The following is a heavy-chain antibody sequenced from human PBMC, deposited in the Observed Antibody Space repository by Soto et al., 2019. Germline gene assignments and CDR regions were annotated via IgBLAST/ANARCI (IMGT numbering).Heavy chain of an antibody. CDR3: ARSPGSYYNPVLYYYYMDV. Sequence: PSETLSLTYTVSGGSISSYYWSWIRQPPGKGLEWIGYIYYSGSTNYNPSLKSRVTISVDTSKNQFSLKLSSVTAADTAVYYCARSPGSYYNPVLYYYYMDVWGKGTTVTVSS. D-gene: IGHD3-10*01. J-gene: IGHJ6*03. CDR1: GGSISSYY. V-gene: IGHV4-59*01. CDR2: IYYSGST.